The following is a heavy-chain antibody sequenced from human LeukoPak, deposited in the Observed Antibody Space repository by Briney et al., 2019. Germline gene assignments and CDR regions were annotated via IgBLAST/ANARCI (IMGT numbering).Heavy chain of an antibody. CDR1: GYTFTTYH. CDR2: INPYNGDR. CDR3: ARTTAVTASGYDY. D-gene: IGHD2-21*02. J-gene: IGHJ4*02. V-gene: IGHV1-8*03. Sequence: GASVKVSCKTSGYTFTTYHINGVRQATGQGLEWLGWINPYNGDRGYVQKFQGRLSITSDTSMSTAYMELGSLRSDDTAVYFCARTTAVTASGYDYWGQGTLLTVSS.